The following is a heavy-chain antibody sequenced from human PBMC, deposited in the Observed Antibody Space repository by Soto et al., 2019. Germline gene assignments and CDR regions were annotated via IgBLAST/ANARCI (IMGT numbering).Heavy chain of an antibody. CDR1: GYTFTAYG. V-gene: IGHV1-18*01. CDR2: INTHNGNT. Sequence: QVQLEQSAPEVKKPGASVKVSCKASGYTFTAYGISWVRQAPGQGLEWLGWINTHNGNTNYAQNLQGRVIMTADTSTNTAYMELRSLRSDDTATYYCTREGSAPYYYYGMDAWGLGTTVTVSS. D-gene: IGHD3-10*01. CDR3: TREGSAPYYYYGMDA. J-gene: IGHJ6*02.